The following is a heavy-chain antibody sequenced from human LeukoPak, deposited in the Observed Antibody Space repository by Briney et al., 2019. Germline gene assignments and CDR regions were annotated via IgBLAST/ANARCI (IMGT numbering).Heavy chain of an antibody. CDR1: GFTFSSYE. J-gene: IGHJ4*02. V-gene: IGHV3-15*01. D-gene: IGHD2-21*02. CDR2: IKSKTDGGTT. CDR3: TTDGLAYCGGDCYSGFDY. Sequence: PGGSLRLSCAASGFTFSSYEMNWVRQAPGKGLEWVGRIKSKTDGGTTDYAAPVKGRFTISRDDSKNTLYLQMNSLKTEDTAVYYCTTDGLAYCGGDCYSGFDYWGQGTLVTVSS.